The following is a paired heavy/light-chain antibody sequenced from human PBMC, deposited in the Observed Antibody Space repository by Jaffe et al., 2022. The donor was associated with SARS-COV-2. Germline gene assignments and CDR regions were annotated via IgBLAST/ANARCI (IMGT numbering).Light chain of an antibody. J-gene: IGKJ1*01. CDR2: GAS. V-gene: IGKV1-39*01. Sequence: DIQMTQSPSSLSASVGDRVTISCRASQSISTYLNWYQQKPGKAPKLLIYGASSLQSGVPSTFSGSGSGTEFTLTISSLQLEDFATYYCQQSYSIPRTFGQGTKVEVK. CDR3: QQSYSIPRT. CDR1: QSISTY.
Heavy chain of an antibody. CDR3: ARAPPRHFDY. V-gene: IGHV1-2*02. CDR2: INPNSDGT. Sequence: QVQLVQSGPEVKKPGASVKVSCKTSGYTFSGYYIHWVRQAPGQGLEWMGWINPNSDGTNYAQKFQGRVTMTRDMSLSTAYMELSSLTFDDTAVYYCARAPPRHFDYWGQGTLVTVSS. J-gene: IGHJ4*02. CDR1: GYTFSGYY.